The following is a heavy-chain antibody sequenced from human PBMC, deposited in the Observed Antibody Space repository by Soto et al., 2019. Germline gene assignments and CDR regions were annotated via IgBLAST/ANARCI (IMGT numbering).Heavy chain of an antibody. D-gene: IGHD5-18*01. CDR3: AGGLRGFSFGPSDY. CDR2: INSDGSST. V-gene: IGHV3-74*01. CDR1: EFTFTSYW. Sequence: EVQLVESGGGLVQPGGSLRLSCAASEFTFTSYWMHWVRQAPGKGLVWVSRINSDGSSTNYADSVKGRFTISRDNARNTLFLQMNSLRAEDTAVYYCAGGLRGFSFGPSDYWGQGTLVTVSS. J-gene: IGHJ4*02.